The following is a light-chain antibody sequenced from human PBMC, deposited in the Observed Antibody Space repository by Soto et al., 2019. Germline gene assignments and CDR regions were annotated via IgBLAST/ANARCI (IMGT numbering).Light chain of an antibody. CDR3: SSYTSSNTLDV. CDR2: EVS. V-gene: IGLV2-14*01. J-gene: IGLJ1*01. CDR1: SSDVGGYNY. Sequence: QSALTQPASVSGSPGQSITIPCTGTSSDVGGYNYVSWYQQHPGKAPKLMIYEVSNRPSGVSNRFSGSKSGNTASLTISGLQAEDEVDYYCSSYTSSNTLDVFGTGTKVTVL.